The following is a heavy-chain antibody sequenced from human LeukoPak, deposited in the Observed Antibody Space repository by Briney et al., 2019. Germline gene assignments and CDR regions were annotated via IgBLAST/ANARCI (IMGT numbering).Heavy chain of an antibody. Sequence: GGSLRLSCAASGFTFSSYWMSWVRQAPGKGLEWVANIKQDGSEKYYVDSVKGRFTISRDNAKNSLYLQMNSLRAEDTAVYYCARGSYSSKFYFDYWGQGTLVTVSS. D-gene: IGHD6-13*01. V-gene: IGHV3-7*01. CDR1: GFTFSSYW. CDR3: ARGSYSSKFYFDY. CDR2: IKQDGSEK. J-gene: IGHJ4*02.